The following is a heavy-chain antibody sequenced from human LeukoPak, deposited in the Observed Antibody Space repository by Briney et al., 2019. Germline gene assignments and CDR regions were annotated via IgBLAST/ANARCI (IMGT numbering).Heavy chain of an antibody. V-gene: IGHV4-30-4*01. J-gene: IGHJ4*02. D-gene: IGHD3-22*01. CDR2: IYYSGST. CDR1: GGSISSGGYY. Sequence: SETLSLTCTVSGGSISSGGYYWSWIRQPPGQGLEWIGYIYYSGSTYYNPSLKSRVTISVDTSKNQFSLKLSSETAADTAVYYCAGSSGYYYVYWGQGTLVTVSS. CDR3: AGSSGYYYVY.